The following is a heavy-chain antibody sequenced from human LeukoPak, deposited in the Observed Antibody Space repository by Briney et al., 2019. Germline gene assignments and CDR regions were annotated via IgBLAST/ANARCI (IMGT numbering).Heavy chain of an antibody. CDR2: ISGDGGST. J-gene: IGHJ4*02. CDR1: GFTFDDYA. CDR3: VKDIVSVGTGY. V-gene: IGHV3-43*02. Sequence: GGSLRLSCATSGFTFDDYAMHWVRQAPGKGLEWVSLISGDGGSTYYADFVKGRFTISRDNRKSSLYLQMNSLRTEDTAFYYCVKDIVSVGTGYWGQGTLVTVSS. D-gene: IGHD7-27*01.